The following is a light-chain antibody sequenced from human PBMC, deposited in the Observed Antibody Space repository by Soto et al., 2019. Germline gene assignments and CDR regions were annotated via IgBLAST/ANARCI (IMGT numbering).Light chain of an antibody. Sequence: EIVLTQSPGTLSLSPGERATLSCRASQSVSSSYLAWYQQKPGQAPRLLIYGASSRATGIPDRFSGNGSGTDFTLTFSRLEPEDFAVYYCQQYGSSPLFGPGTKVDIK. J-gene: IGKJ3*01. V-gene: IGKV3-20*01. CDR2: GAS. CDR3: QQYGSSPL. CDR1: QSVSSSY.